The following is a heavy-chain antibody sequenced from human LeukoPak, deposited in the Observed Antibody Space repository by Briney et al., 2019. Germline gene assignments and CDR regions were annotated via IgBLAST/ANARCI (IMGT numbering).Heavy chain of an antibody. D-gene: IGHD6-19*01. CDR3: ARIAVAASYYFDY. CDR1: GGSISSSSYY. V-gene: IGHV4-39*07. J-gene: IGHJ4*02. Sequence: SETLSLTCTVSGGSISSSSYYWGWIRQPPGKGLEWIGSIYYSGSTYYNPSLKSRVTISVGTSKNQFSLKLSSVTAADTAVYYCARIAVAASYYFDYWGQGTLVTVSS. CDR2: IYYSGST.